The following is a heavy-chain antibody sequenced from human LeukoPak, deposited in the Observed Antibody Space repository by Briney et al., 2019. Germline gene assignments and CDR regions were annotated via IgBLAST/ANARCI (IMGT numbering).Heavy chain of an antibody. CDR1: GYTFTSYG. D-gene: IGHD4-17*01. CDR2: ISAYNGNT. V-gene: IGHV1-18*01. CDR3: AREGGGATVTAYDY. J-gene: IGHJ4*02. Sequence: ASVKVSCKASGYTFTSYGISWVRQAPGQGLEWMGWISAYNGNTNYAQKLQGRVTMTTDTSTSTAYMELRSLRSNDTAVYYCAREGGGATVTAYDYWGQGTLVTVSS.